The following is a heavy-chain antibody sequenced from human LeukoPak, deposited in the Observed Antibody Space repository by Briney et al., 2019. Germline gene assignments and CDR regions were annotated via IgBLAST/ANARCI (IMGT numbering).Heavy chain of an antibody. CDR2: ISSSSSYI. CDR1: GFTFSSYS. V-gene: IGHV3-21*01. Sequence: GGSLRLSCAASGFTFSSYSMNWVRQAPGKGLEWVSSISSSSSYIYYADSVKGRFTTSRDNAKNSLYLQMNSLRAEDTAVYYCARDALDYGGNSARHDYWGQGTLDTVSS. CDR3: ARDALDYGGNSARHDY. D-gene: IGHD4-23*01. J-gene: IGHJ4*02.